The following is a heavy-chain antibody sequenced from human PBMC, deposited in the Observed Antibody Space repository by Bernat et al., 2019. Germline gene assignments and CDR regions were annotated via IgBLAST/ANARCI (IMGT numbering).Heavy chain of an antibody. CDR2: IKQDGSEK. CDR1: GFTFSSYW. D-gene: IGHD6-19*01. J-gene: IGHJ6*04. CDR3: ARDRAVAGTRYYYYGMDV. Sequence: EVQLVESGGGLVQPGGSLRLSCAASGFTFSSYWMSWVRQAPGKGLEWVANIKQDGSEKYYVDSVKGRFTISRDNAKNSLYLQMNSLRAEDTAVYYCARDRAVAGTRYYYYGMDVWGKGTTVTVSS. V-gene: IGHV3-7*03.